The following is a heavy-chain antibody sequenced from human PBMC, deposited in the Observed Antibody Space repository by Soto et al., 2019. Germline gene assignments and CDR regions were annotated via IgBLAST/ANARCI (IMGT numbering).Heavy chain of an antibody. Sequence: LRLSCAASGFTFSSYAMSWVRQAPGKGLEWVSAISGSGGSTYYADSVKGRFTISRDNSKNTLYLQMNSLRAEDTAVYYCAKYYHRYDLYYFDPWGQGTLVTVSS. D-gene: IGHD5-12*01. V-gene: IGHV3-23*01. CDR3: AKYYHRYDLYYFDP. CDR1: GFTFSSYA. CDR2: ISGSGGST. J-gene: IGHJ4*02.